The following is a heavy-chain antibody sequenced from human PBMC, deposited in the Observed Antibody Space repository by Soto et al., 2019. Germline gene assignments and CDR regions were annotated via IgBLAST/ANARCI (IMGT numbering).Heavy chain of an antibody. J-gene: IGHJ3*02. CDR1: GGTFSSYA. V-gene: IGHV1-69*13. Sequence: SVKVSCKASGGTFSSYAISWVRQAPGQGLEWMGGIIPIFGTANYAQKFQGRVTITADESTSTAYMELSSLRSEDTAVYYCARPGYSSSWSDAFDIWGQGTMVTVS. D-gene: IGHD6-13*01. CDR2: IIPIFGTA. CDR3: ARPGYSSSWSDAFDI.